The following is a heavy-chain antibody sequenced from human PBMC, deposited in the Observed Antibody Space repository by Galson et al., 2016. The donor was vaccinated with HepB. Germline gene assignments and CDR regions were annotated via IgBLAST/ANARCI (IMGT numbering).Heavy chain of an antibody. CDR3: AKDWAAGGNWYFEY. Sequence: SLRLSCAASGFSFSSFAMHWVRQVPGKGREWVAVVSYDGNNKYYADSVNGRFTISRDNSNNTVHLQMNNLKVEDMAIYYCAKDWAAGGNWYFEYWGQGTLVTVSS. CDR1: GFSFSSFA. J-gene: IGHJ4*02. V-gene: IGHV3-30*18. D-gene: IGHD6-13*01. CDR2: VSYDGNNK.